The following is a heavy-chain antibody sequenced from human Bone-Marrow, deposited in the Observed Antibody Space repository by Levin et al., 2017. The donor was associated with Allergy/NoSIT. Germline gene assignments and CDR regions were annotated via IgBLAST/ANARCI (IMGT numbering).Heavy chain of an antibody. CDR3: AKARTQGQTWFDS. V-gene: IGHV3-74*01. CDR2: INKDGTNT. CDR1: GFSFSDYG. Sequence: PGGSLRLSCAVSGFSFSDYGMYWVRQAPGQGLVWVSGINKDGTNTKYADSVKGRFTMSRDNSKNTLYLQMNSLRPEDTAFYFCAKARTQGQTWFDSWGQGTLVTVSS. J-gene: IGHJ5*01.